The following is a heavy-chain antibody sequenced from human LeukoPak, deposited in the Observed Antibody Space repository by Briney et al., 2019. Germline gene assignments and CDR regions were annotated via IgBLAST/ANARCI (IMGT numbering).Heavy chain of an antibody. V-gene: IGHV1-2*06. D-gene: IGHD6-19*01. Sequence: ASVKVSCKASGYTFTGYYMHWVRQAPGQGLEWMGRINPNSGGTNYTQKFQGRVTMTRDTSISTAYMELSRLRSDDTAVYYCARGPRLDSSGWYYGAFDIWGQGTMVTVSS. CDR1: GYTFTGYY. J-gene: IGHJ3*02. CDR3: ARGPRLDSSGWYYGAFDI. CDR2: INPNSGGT.